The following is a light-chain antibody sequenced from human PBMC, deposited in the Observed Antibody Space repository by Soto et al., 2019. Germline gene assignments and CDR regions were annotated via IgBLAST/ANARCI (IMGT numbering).Light chain of an antibody. CDR3: QQRSNVLT. J-gene: IGKJ4*01. CDR2: DAS. V-gene: IGKV3-11*01. Sequence: EVVSTQSPAPLSLSPGETTTLSCSASQSFGSYLAWYQHKPGQAPMLLIYDASNRSTVVPARFSGSGSGTDFTLTISSLEPEDFALYYHQQRSNVLTFGGGTKVEIK. CDR1: QSFGSY.